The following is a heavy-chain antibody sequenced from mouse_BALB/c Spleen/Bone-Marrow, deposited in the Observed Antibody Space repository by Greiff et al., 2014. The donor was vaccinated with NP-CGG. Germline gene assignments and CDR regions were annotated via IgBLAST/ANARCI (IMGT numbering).Heavy chain of an antibody. CDR3: ANYYYGSHFDY. CDR2: IDPANGNT. V-gene: IGHV14-3*02. D-gene: IGHD1-1*01. J-gene: IGHJ2*01. Sequence: SGAALVKPGASVKLSCTASGFNIKDTYMHGVKQRPEQGLEWIGRIDPANGNTKYDPKFQGKATITADTSSNTAYLQLSSLTSEDTAVYYCANYYYGSHFDYWGQGTTLTVSS. CDR1: GFNIKDTY.